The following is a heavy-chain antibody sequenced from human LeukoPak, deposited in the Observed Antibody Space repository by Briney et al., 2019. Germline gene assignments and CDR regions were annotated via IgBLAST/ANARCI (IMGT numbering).Heavy chain of an antibody. CDR3: ARLSDIHYDILTGYYSGYFDY. D-gene: IGHD3-9*01. Sequence: SETLSLTCTVSGGSISGYYWSWIRQPPGKGLEWIGEINHSGSTNYNPSLKSRPTISVDASKKQFSLKLSSATAADTAMYYCARLSDIHYDILTGYYSGYFDYWGRGTLVTVSS. V-gene: IGHV4-34*01. CDR1: GGSISGYY. J-gene: IGHJ4*02. CDR2: INHSGST.